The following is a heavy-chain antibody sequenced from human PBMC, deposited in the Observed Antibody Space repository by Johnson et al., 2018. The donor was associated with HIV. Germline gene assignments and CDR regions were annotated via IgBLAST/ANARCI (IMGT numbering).Heavy chain of an antibody. Sequence: QVQLVESGGGVVQPGRSLRLSCAASGFTFSSYAVHWVRQAPGKGLEWVAVISYDGRNKYYADSVKGRFTISSDNSKNTLYLQMNSLRAEDTAVYYCARDWGGYCSGGSCYGDAFDIWGQGTTVTVSS. CDR3: ARDWGGYCSGGSCYGDAFDI. CDR1: GFTFSSYA. V-gene: IGHV3-30-3*01. CDR2: ISYDGRNK. J-gene: IGHJ3*02. D-gene: IGHD2-15*01.